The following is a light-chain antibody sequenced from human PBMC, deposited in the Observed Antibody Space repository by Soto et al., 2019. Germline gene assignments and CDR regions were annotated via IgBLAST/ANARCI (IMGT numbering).Light chain of an antibody. J-gene: IGLJ3*02. CDR1: SSDVGGYNY. CDR2: EVS. V-gene: IGLV2-14*01. Sequence: QSALTQPASVSGSPGPSITISCTGTSSDVGGYNYVSWYQQHPGKAPKLMIYEVSNRPSGVSNRFSGSKSGNTASLTISGLQAEDEADYYCSSYTSSSLFGGGTKLTVL. CDR3: SSYTSSSL.